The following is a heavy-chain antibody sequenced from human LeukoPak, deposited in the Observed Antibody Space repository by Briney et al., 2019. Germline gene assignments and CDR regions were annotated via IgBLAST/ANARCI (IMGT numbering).Heavy chain of an antibody. Sequence: SETLSLTCTVSGGSISSYYWSWIRQPPGKGLEWIGYIYYSGSTNYNPSLKSRVTISVDTSKNQFSLKLSSVTAADTAVYYCARDPRHSSSWYWFDPWGQGTLVTVSS. J-gene: IGHJ5*02. V-gene: IGHV4-59*01. CDR1: GGSISSYY. CDR2: IYYSGST. D-gene: IGHD6-13*01. CDR3: ARDPRHSSSWYWFDP.